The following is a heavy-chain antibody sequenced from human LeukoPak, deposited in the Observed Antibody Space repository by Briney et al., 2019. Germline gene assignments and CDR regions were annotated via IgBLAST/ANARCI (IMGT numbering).Heavy chain of an antibody. CDR2: INHSGST. V-gene: IGHV4-34*01. CDR3: ARGYYCSSSSCYLRYYYYYGMDV. J-gene: IGHJ6*02. CDR1: GGSFSGYY. Sequence: SETLSLTCAVYGGSFSGYYWSWIRQPPRKGLEWIGEINHSGSTSYNPSLKSRVPISVDTSKNQFSLKLSSVTAAVTAVYYCARGYYCSSSSCYLRYYYYYGMDVWGQGTTVTVSS. D-gene: IGHD2-2*01.